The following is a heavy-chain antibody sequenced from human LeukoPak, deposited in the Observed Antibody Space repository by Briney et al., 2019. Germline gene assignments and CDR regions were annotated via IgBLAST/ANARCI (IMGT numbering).Heavy chain of an antibody. D-gene: IGHD2-15*01. CDR2: ISGSGGAT. J-gene: IGHJ4*02. Sequence: PGGSLRLSCAASGFTFSDYAMSWVRQAPGKGLEWVSVISGSGGATYYADSVKGRFTISRDNSENTVYLQMNSLRVEDTAIYYCAKDRSSGGSCYNYWGRGTQVTVSS. CDR1: GFTFSDYA. V-gene: IGHV3-23*01. CDR3: AKDRSSGGSCYNY.